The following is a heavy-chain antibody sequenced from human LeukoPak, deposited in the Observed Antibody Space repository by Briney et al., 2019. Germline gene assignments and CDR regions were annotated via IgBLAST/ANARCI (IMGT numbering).Heavy chain of an antibody. V-gene: IGHV3-23*01. CDR1: GFTFSSYV. D-gene: IGHD6-13*01. CDR3: ASSKGPSIATAGYIDY. CDR2: ISGSGGST. J-gene: IGHJ4*02. Sequence: GGSLRLSCAASGFTFSSYVMSWVRQDPGKGLEWVSGISGSGGSTNYADSVKGRFTISRDNYKNTLYLQMNSLRAENTAVYYCASSKGPSIATAGYIDYWGQGTLVTVSS.